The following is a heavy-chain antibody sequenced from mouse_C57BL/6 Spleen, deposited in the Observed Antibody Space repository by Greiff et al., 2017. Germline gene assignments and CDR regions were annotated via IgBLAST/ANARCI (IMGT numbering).Heavy chain of an antibody. J-gene: IGHJ1*03. CDR3: ARTDGYFDV. V-gene: IGHV1-82*01. D-gene: IGHD2-3*01. Sequence: VQLQQSGPELVKPGASVKISCKASGYAFSSSWMNWVKQRPGKGLEWIGRIYPGDGDTNYNGKFKGKATLTADKSSSTAYMQLSSLTSEDSAVYFCARTDGYFDVWGTGTTGTVSS. CDR1: GYAFSSSW. CDR2: IYPGDGDT.